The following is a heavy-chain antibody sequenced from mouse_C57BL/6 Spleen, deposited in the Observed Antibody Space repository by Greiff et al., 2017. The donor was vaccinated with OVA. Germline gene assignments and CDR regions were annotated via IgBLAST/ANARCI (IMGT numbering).Heavy chain of an antibody. CDR3: ARYYDGNYYAMDY. CDR2: INPNNGGT. Sequence: VQLQQSGPELVKPGASVKMSCKASGYTFTDYNMHWVKQSHGKSLEWIGYINPNNGGTSYNQKFKGKATLTVNKSSSTAYMELRSLTSEDSAVYYCARYYDGNYYAMDYWGKGTSVTVSS. D-gene: IGHD1-1*01. CDR1: GYTFTDYN. V-gene: IGHV1-22*01. J-gene: IGHJ4*01.